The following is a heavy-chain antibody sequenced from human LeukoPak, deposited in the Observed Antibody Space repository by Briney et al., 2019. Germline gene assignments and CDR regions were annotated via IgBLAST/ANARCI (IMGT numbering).Heavy chain of an antibody. CDR3: AKDTTSHGPFDY. J-gene: IGHJ4*02. D-gene: IGHD2-2*01. Sequence: PGGSLRLSCAASGFTFDDYAMHWVRQGPGKGLEWVSGISWNSGSIGYADSVKGRFTSSRDNAKNSLYLQMNSLRAEDTALYYCAKDTTSHGPFDYWGQGTLVTVSS. CDR2: ISWNSGSI. V-gene: IGHV3-9*01. CDR1: GFTFDDYA.